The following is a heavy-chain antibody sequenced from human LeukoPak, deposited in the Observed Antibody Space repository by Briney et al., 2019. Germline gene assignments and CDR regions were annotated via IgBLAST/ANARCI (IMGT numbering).Heavy chain of an antibody. CDR1: GYTFTSYY. Sequence: ASVTVSCKASGYTFTSYYMHWVRQAPGQGLEWMGIINPSGGSTSYAQKFQGRVTMTRDTSTSTVYMELSSLRSEDTAVYYCARERTYIVGVVGATGTADAFDIWGQGTMVTVSS. CDR3: ARERTYIVGVVGATGTADAFDI. D-gene: IGHD1-26*01. CDR2: INPSGGST. V-gene: IGHV1-46*01. J-gene: IGHJ3*02.